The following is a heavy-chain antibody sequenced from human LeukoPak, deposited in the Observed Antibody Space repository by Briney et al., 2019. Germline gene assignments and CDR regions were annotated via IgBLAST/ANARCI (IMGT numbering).Heavy chain of an antibody. V-gene: IGHV1-2*02. CDR3: ARDLGYSYGFDY. J-gene: IGHJ4*02. D-gene: IGHD5-18*01. CDR1: GYTFTGYY. CDR2: INPNSGGT. Sequence: ASVKVSCEASGYTFTGYYMHWVRQAPGQGLEWMGWINPNSGGTNYAQKFQGRVTMTRDTSISTAYMELSRLRSDDTAVYYCARDLGYSYGFDYWGQGTLVTVSS.